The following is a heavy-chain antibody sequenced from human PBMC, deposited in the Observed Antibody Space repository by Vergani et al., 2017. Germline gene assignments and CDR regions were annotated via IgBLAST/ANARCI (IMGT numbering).Heavy chain of an antibody. J-gene: IGHJ4*02. Sequence: QVQLVESGGGVVQPGRSLRLSCAASGFTFSSYAMHWVRQAPGKGLEWVAVISYDGSNKYYADSVKGRFTISRDNSKNTLYLQMNSLRAEDTAVYYCARYPSTMVRGVHTSFDYWGQGTLVTVSS. D-gene: IGHD3-10*01. CDR2: ISYDGSNK. V-gene: IGHV3-30-3*01. CDR1: GFTFSSYA. CDR3: ARYPSTMVRGVHTSFDY.